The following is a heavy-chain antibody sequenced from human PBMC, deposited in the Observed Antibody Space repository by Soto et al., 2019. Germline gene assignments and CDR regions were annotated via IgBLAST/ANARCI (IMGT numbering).Heavy chain of an antibody. Sequence: ASVKLSCEVSGYALTGLSMHWVRQAPGKGLEWMGGFDPEDGEAIYAQKFQGRVTMTEDTSTDTAYMELSSLRSEDTAVYYCATPGDHLYYFDYWGQGTLVTVSS. D-gene: IGHD4-17*01. J-gene: IGHJ4*02. V-gene: IGHV1-24*01. CDR2: FDPEDGEA. CDR1: GYALTGLS. CDR3: ATPGDHLYYFDY.